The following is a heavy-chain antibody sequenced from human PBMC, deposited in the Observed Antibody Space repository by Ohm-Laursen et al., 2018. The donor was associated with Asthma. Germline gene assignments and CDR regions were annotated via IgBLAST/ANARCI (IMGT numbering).Heavy chain of an antibody. Sequence: TLSLTCTVSGGSISGGGSSWSWIRQHPGKGLEWIGNIHYSGSTIYNPSLESRLTISVDTSKNQFSLKLSSVTAADTAVYYCATLIAAADNFDYWGQGTLVTVSS. CDR2: IHYSGST. CDR1: GGSISGGGSS. J-gene: IGHJ4*02. CDR3: ATLIAAADNFDY. V-gene: IGHV4-31*03. D-gene: IGHD6-13*01.